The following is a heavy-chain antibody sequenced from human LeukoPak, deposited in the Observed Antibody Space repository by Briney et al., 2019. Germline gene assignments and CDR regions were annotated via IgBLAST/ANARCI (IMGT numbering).Heavy chain of an antibody. Sequence: SETLSLTCAVYGGSFSGYYWSWIRQPPGKGLEWIGEINHSGSTNYNPSLRSRVTISVDTSKNQFSLKLGSVTAADTAVYYCASSGWYVGYFQHWGQGTLVTVSS. CDR3: ASSGWYVGYFQH. CDR2: INHSGST. V-gene: IGHV4-34*01. CDR1: GGSFSGYY. J-gene: IGHJ1*01. D-gene: IGHD6-19*01.